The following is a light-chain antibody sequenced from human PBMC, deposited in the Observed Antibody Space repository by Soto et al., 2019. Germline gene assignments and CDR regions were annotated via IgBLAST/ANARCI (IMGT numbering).Light chain of an antibody. CDR1: QSLLHTSSNKYL. CDR3: QQYLGDPFT. Sequence: AMTQSPDSLAVSLGERATIDCKSSQSLLHTSSNKYLLAWYQQKPGQPPRLLIYWASARAPGVPDRFAGSGSETDFTLTISNLQAEDAAIYYCQQYLGDPFTFGPGTNVDI. V-gene: IGKV4-1*01. CDR2: WAS. J-gene: IGKJ3*01.